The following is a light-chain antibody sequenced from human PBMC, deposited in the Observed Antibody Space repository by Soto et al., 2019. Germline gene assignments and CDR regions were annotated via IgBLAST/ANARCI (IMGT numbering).Light chain of an antibody. V-gene: IGKV1-5*01. J-gene: IGKJ1*01. CDR3: QQYNSYSPWT. Sequence: DIQMTQSPSTLSASVVYRATITCXASQSISSWLAWYQQKPGKAPKLLIYDASSLESGVPSRFSGSGSGTEFTLTISSLQPDDFATYYCQQYNSYSPWTFGQGTKVDIK. CDR2: DAS. CDR1: QSISSW.